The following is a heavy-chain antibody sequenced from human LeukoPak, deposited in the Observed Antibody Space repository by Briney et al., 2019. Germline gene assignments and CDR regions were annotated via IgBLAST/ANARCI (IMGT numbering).Heavy chain of an antibody. CDR3: ARVGAVADGFDI. D-gene: IGHD6-19*01. V-gene: IGHV3-74*01. Sequence: PGGSLTLSCAASGFIFSSYWMHWVRQAPGKGLVWVSRIKSDGSSTSYADSVKGRFTISRDNSKNTLHLQMNSLRAEHTSVYCCARVGAVADGFDIWGQGTMVTVCS. CDR1: GFIFSSYW. J-gene: IGHJ3*02. CDR2: IKSDGSST.